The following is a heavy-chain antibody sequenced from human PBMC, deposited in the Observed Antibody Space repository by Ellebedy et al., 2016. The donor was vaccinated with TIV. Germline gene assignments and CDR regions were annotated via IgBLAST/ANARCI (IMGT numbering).Heavy chain of an antibody. CDR3: ARSGYGDYEIFDY. V-gene: IGHV3-30*04. CDR2: MSYDGSNE. D-gene: IGHD4-17*01. CDR1: GITFSSYS. J-gene: IGHJ4*02. Sequence: GGSLRLXXAASGITFSSYSMHWVRQAPGKGLEWVALMSYDGSNEQYADSVKGRFTISRDNSKNTLYLQMNSLRADDTAVYYCARSGYGDYEIFDYWGQGTLVTVSS.